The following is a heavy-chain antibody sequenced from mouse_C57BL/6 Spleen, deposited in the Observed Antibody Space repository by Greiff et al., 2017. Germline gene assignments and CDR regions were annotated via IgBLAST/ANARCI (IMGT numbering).Heavy chain of an antibody. D-gene: IGHD1-1*01. CDR3: AREGSSSFDY. Sequence: QVQLKQPGAELVKPGASVKLSCKASGYTFTSYWMHWVKQRPGQGLEWIGVIHPNSGSTNYNEKFKSKATLTVDKSSSTAYMQLSSLTSEDSAVYYCAREGSSSFDYWGQGTTLTVSS. CDR2: IHPNSGST. V-gene: IGHV1-64*01. CDR1: GYTFTSYW. J-gene: IGHJ2*01.